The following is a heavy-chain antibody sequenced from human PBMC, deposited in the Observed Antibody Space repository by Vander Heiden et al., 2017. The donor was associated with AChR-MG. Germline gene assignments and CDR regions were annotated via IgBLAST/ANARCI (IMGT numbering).Heavy chain of an antibody. CDR1: GASIRSSSSY. J-gene: IGHJ6*02. CDR2: IYYSGST. D-gene: IGHD6-13*01. Sequence: QLQLQESGPGLVKPSATLSLPCTVSGASIRSSSSYRGWLREPPGKGLEWIGSIYYSGSTYYNPSLKSRVTISVDTSKNQFSLKLSSVTAADTAVYYCARLGSTPYSSSWYKLNYYYYGMDVWGQGTTVTVSS. CDR3: ARLGSTPYSSSWYKLNYYYYGMDV. V-gene: IGHV4-39*01.